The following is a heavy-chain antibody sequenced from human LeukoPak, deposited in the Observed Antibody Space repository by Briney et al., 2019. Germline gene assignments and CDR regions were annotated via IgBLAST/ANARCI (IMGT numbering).Heavy chain of an antibody. D-gene: IGHD4-17*01. CDR1: GGSISSNY. CDR2: LYYSGTA. V-gene: IGHV4-59*08. J-gene: IGHJ6*02. CDR3: ARHDGDPLDVLDV. Sequence: SETLSLTCSVSGGSISSNYWSWIRQPPGKGLEWIGYLYYSGTANYNPSLKSRVTISVDTSKKQFSLNLRSVTAADTAVYYCARHDGDPLDVLDVWGQGTTVTVSS.